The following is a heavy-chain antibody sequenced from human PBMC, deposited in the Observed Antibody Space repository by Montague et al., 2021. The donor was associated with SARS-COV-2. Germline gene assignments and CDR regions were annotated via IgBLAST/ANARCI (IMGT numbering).Heavy chain of an antibody. CDR3: ARGRQHFNMIVVVMTGGGYYFDY. Sequence: SETLSLTCAVYGGSFSDYSWSWIRQPPGKGLEWIGEINHRGTSKYNPSLKSRVSISLDTSKNQFSLYLSSVTAADTAVYFCARGRQHFNMIVVVMTGGGYYFDYWGQGTLVTVSS. CDR1: GGSFSDYS. V-gene: IGHV4-34*01. D-gene: IGHD3-22*01. CDR2: INHRGTS. J-gene: IGHJ4*02.